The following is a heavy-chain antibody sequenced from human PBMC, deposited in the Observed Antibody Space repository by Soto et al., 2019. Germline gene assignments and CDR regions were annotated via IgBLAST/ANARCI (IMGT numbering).Heavy chain of an antibody. V-gene: IGHV3-53*01. CDR2: IYSGGST. D-gene: IGHD6-6*01. CDR1: GFTVSRNY. J-gene: IGHJ3*02. CDR3: ASTPRKAPRYSSSSGPGYAFDI. Sequence: GGSLRLSCAASGFTVSRNYMSWVRQATGKGLEGVSVIYSGGSTYYADSVKGRFTISRDNSKNTLYLQMNSLRAEDTAVYYCASTPRKAPRYSSSSGPGYAFDIWGQGTMVTVSS.